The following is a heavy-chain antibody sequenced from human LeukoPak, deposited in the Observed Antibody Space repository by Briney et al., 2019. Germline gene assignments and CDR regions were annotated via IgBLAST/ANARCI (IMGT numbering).Heavy chain of an antibody. D-gene: IGHD6-13*01. CDR2: IYHSGST. J-gene: IGHJ3*02. CDR1: GGSISSSNW. Sequence: SETLSLTCAVSGGSISSSNWWSWVRQPPGKGLEWIGEIYHSGSTYYNPSLKSRVTISVDTSKNQFSLKLSSVTAADTAVYYCASPVRYSSSWYSENAFDIWGQGTMVTVSS. CDR3: ASPVRYSSSWYSENAFDI. V-gene: IGHV4-4*02.